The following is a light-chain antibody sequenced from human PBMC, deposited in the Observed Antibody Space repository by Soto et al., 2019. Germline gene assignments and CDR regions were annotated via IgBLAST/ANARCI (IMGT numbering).Light chain of an antibody. CDR2: WAF. CDR1: QSVLYSSTNKNY. J-gene: IGKJ4*01. V-gene: IGKV4-1*01. Sequence: DIVMTQSLESLAVSLGERATINCKSSQSVLYSSTNKNYLAWYQQKEGQPPRLLIYWAFTRESGVPDRFSGSGSGTDFTLSSSSLQAQDVAVYYCQQYYSLPPTFRGGTKVDIK. CDR3: QQYYSLPPT.